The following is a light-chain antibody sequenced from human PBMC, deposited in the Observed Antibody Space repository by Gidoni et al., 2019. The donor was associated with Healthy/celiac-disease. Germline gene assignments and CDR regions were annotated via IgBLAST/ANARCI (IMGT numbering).Light chain of an antibody. CDR3: QQYYSTPLT. J-gene: IGKJ4*01. V-gene: IGKV4-1*01. CDR2: WAS. Sequence: EMVMNQSPDSLAVSLGERATINCKSSQSVLYSSNNKNYLAWYQQKPGQPPKLLIYWASTRESGVPDRFSGSGSGTDFTLTISSLQAEDVAVYYCQQYYSTPLTFGGGTKVEIK. CDR1: QSVLYSSNNKNY.